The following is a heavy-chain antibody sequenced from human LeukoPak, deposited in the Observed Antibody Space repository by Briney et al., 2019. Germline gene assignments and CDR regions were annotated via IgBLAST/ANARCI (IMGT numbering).Heavy chain of an antibody. D-gene: IGHD2-2*02. J-gene: IGHJ5*02. CDR1: GGSISSSSYY. Sequence: SETLSLTCTVSGGSISSSSYYWGWIRQPPGKGLEWIGSIYYSGSTYYNPSLKSRVTISVDTSKNQFSLKLSSVTAADTAVYYCARRRGIVVVPAAIRRGDWFDPWGQGTLVTVSS. CDR3: ARRRGIVVVPAAIRRGDWFDP. CDR2: IYYSGST. V-gene: IGHV4-39*07.